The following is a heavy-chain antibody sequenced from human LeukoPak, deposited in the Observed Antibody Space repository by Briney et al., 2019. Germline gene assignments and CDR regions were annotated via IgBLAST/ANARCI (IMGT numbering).Heavy chain of an antibody. J-gene: IGHJ4*02. V-gene: IGHV3-21*01. CDR1: GFTFSSYS. D-gene: IGHD6-19*01. CDR3: ARVKGSGWLMYYFDY. Sequence: PGGSLTLSCAASGFTFSSYSMNWVRQAPGKGLEWVSSISSSSRYIYYADSVKGRFTISRDNAKNSLYLQMNSLRAEDTAVYYCARVKGSGWLMYYFDYWGQGTLVTVSS. CDR2: ISSSSRYI.